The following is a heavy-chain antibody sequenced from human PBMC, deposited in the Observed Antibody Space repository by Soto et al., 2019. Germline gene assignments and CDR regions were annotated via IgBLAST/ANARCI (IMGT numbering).Heavy chain of an antibody. Sequence: QVQLVESGGGVVQPGGSLRLSCAASGFTFSYYGFHWVRQAPGKGLEWVAVMHTGGNEKYYVDSEKGRFTVSRDDSRNMVYLEMNGLRAEDTAEYFCARDADTTGHYSHFDLWGRGALVAVS. V-gene: IGHV3-33*08. J-gene: IGHJ4*02. CDR3: ARDADTTGHYSHFDL. CDR2: MHTGGNEK. CDR1: GFTFSYYG. D-gene: IGHD3-9*01.